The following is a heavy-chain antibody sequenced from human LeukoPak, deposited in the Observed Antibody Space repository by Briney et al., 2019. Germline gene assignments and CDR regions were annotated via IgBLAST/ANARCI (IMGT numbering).Heavy chain of an antibody. V-gene: IGHV3-23*01. Sequence: GGSLRLSCAASGVTLSTYAMSWARQAPGKGLEWVSGISSSGSGDNTYYADSVKGRFTISRDNSKNTLYLQMNSLRADDTAVYFCAKEERNSIFGVVTRFDPWGQGTLVTVSS. D-gene: IGHD3-3*01. CDR2: ISSSGSGDNT. J-gene: IGHJ5*02. CDR1: GVTLSTYA. CDR3: AKEERNSIFGVVTRFDP.